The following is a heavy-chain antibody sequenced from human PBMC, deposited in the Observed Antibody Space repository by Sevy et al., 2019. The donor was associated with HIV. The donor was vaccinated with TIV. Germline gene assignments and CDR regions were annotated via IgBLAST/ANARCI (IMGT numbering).Heavy chain of an antibody. V-gene: IGHV3-73*01. CDR3: TVDSSGYYWPFDS. D-gene: IGHD3-22*01. J-gene: IGHJ4*02. CDR1: GFAFSGSA. Sequence: GGSLRLSCAASGFAFSGSAMHWVRQASGKGLEWVGRIRSKANSYATAYSASVKGRFTISRDDSKNTSYLQMNSLKTEDTAVYYCTVDSSGYYWPFDSWGQGTLVTVSS. CDR2: IRSKANSYAT.